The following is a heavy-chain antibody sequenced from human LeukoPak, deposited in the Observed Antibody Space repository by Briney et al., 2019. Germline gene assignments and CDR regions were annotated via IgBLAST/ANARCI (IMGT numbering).Heavy chain of an antibody. J-gene: IGHJ4*02. Sequence: SETLPLTCSISDVSIKNSSFSWGWIRQPPGKGLEWIGNIYFTGSTYFNPSLMRRVSISVDTSKNQCSLKLGSMTAADTAVYYCARAPTRSSDTVTGYLFDSWGQGTLVTVSS. D-gene: IGHD3-9*01. CDR1: DVSIKNSSFS. V-gene: IGHV4-39*07. CDR3: ARAPTRSSDTVTGYLFDS. CDR2: IYFTGST.